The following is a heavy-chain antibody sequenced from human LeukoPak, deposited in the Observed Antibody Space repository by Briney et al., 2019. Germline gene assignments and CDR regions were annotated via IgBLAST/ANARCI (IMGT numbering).Heavy chain of an antibody. CDR1: GFTFSSYA. J-gene: IGHJ4*02. CDR3: AKVRYCSGGSCYGWEFDY. V-gene: IGHV3-23*01. Sequence: SGGSLRLSCAASGFTFSSYAMSWVRQAPGKGLEWVSAISGSGGSTYYADSVKGRFTISRDNSKNTLYLQMNSLRAEDTAVYYCAKVRYCSGGSCYGWEFDYWGQGTLVTVSS. CDR2: ISGSGGST. D-gene: IGHD2-15*01.